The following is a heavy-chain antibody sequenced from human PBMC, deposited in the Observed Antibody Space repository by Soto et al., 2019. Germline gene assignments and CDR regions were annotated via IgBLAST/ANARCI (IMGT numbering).Heavy chain of an antibody. V-gene: IGHV3-23*01. D-gene: IGHD6-19*01. CDR1: GFTFSSYA. CDR3: AKPSSGWADSFDY. CDR2: ISGGGGNT. J-gene: IGHJ4*02. Sequence: EVQLLESGGGLVQPGGSLRLSCAASGFTFSSYAMSWVRQAPGKGLEWVSAISGGGGNTYYADSVMGRFTISRDNSENTLYLQMNSLRAADTAVYYCAKPSSGWADSFDYWGQGTLVTVSS.